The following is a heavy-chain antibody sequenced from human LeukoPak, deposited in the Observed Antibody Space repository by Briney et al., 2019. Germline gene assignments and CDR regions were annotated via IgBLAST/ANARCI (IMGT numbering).Heavy chain of an antibody. CDR2: IYSGGGT. CDR3: AKKLFTGMGYYFDS. V-gene: IGHV3-53*01. CDR1: GFSVNNKY. Sequence: GGSLRLSCAASGFSVNNKYMTWVRQTPAKGLEWVSVIYSGGGTYYADFVKGRFTISRDDSKNTLYLQMNSLRAEDTALYYCAKKLFTGMGYYFDSWGQGTLVTVSS. J-gene: IGHJ4*02. D-gene: IGHD3-10*01.